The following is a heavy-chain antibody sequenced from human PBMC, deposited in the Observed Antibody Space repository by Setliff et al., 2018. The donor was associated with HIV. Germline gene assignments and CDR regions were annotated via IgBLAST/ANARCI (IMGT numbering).Heavy chain of an antibody. Sequence: PSETLSLTCTISGGSTSSSSNYWGWIRQPPGKGLEWIGEINHSGSTNYNMSLWSRVTISLDASRNQFSLELISVTAADTAVYYCAGGPGTTSIDYWAQGTLVTVSS. J-gene: IGHJ4*02. CDR2: INHSGST. V-gene: IGHV4-39*07. D-gene: IGHD1-26*01. CDR3: AGGPGTTSIDY. CDR1: GGSTSSSSNY.